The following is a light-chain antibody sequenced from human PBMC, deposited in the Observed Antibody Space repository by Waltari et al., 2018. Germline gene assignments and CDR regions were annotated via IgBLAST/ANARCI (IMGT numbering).Light chain of an antibody. Sequence: EIVLTQSPATLSLSPGERATLSCRASQSVNWYLAWYQQRPGQPPRLLIYDTSNRAPGIPARFSGSGSETDFTLTISSLEPEDSAVYYCQQRRNWPLTFGGGTKVEIK. V-gene: IGKV3-11*01. CDR3: QQRRNWPLT. CDR2: DTS. CDR1: QSVNWY. J-gene: IGKJ4*01.